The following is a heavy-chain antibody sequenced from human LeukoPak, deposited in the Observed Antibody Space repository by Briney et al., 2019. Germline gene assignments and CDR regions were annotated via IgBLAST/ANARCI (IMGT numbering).Heavy chain of an antibody. CDR1: GFTVSSNY. CDR3: AKADYYDSSGYYYFFDY. CDR2: ISGSSGGI. J-gene: IGHJ4*02. V-gene: IGHV3-23*01. D-gene: IGHD3-22*01. Sequence: GGSLRLSCAASGFTVSSNYMSWVRQAPGKGLEWVSAISGSSGGIYYADSVKGRFTISRDNSKNTLYLQMNSLRAEDTAVYYCAKADYYDSSGYYYFFDYWGQGTLVTVSS.